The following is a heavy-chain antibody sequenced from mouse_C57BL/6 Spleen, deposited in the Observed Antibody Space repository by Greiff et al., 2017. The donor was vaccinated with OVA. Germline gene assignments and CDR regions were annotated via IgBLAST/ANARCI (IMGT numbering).Heavy chain of an antibody. J-gene: IGHJ1*03. V-gene: IGHV1-62-2*01. CDR2: FYPGSGSI. Sequence: QVHVKQSGAELVKPGASVKLSCKASGYTFTEYTIHWVKQRSGQGLEWIGWFYPGSGSIKYNEKFKDKATLTADKSSSTVYMELSRLTSEDSAVYFCARHEERYDYDVGYFDVWGTGTTVTVSS. CDR3: ARHEERYDYDVGYFDV. CDR1: GYTFTEYT. D-gene: IGHD2-4*01.